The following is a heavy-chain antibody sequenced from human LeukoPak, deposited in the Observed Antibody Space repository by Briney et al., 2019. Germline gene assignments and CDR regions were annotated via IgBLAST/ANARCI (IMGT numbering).Heavy chain of an antibody. Sequence: PGGSLRLSCAASGFTFSSYGMHWVRQAPGKGLEWVAVIWFDGSTKYYADSVKGRFTISRDNSKNTLYLQMNSLRAEDTAVYYCARDMGSGSYSDYWGQGTLVTVSS. CDR1: GFTFSSYG. D-gene: IGHD3-10*01. CDR3: ARDMGSGSYSDY. J-gene: IGHJ4*02. V-gene: IGHV3-33*01. CDR2: IWFDGSTK.